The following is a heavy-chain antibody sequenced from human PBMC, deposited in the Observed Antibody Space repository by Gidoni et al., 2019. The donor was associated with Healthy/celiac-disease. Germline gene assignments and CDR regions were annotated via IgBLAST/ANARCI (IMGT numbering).Heavy chain of an antibody. Sequence: QVQLVESGGGVVQPGRSLRLSCAASGFPFSSYGMHWVRQAPGKGLEWVAVISYDGSNKYYADSVKGRFTISRDNSKNTLYLQMNSLRAEDTAVYYCAKDDTYYYDSSGPAIDYWGQGTLVTVSS. D-gene: IGHD3-22*01. CDR2: ISYDGSNK. CDR1: GFPFSSYG. J-gene: IGHJ4*02. V-gene: IGHV3-30*18. CDR3: AKDDTYYYDSSGPAIDY.